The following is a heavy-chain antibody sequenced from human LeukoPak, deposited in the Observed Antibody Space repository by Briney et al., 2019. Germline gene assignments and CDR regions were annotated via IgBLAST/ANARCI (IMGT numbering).Heavy chain of an antibody. CDR2: IIPILGIA. D-gene: IGHD3-10*01. V-gene: IGHV1-69*04. CDR3: ARTRPRDGSGSYFSWFDP. J-gene: IGHJ5*02. Sequence: SVKVSCKASGGTFSSYAISWVRQAPGQGHEWMGRIIPILGIANYAQKFQGRVTITADKSTSTAYMELSSLRSEDTAVYYCARTRPRDGSGSYFSWFDPWGQGTLVTVSS. CDR1: GGTFSSYA.